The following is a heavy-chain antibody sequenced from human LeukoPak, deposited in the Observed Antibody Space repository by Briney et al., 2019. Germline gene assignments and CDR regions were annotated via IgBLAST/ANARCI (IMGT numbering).Heavy chain of an antibody. J-gene: IGHJ4*02. CDR1: GFTFSSYA. CDR3: AKSRGRDGYNW. V-gene: IGHV3-23*01. Sequence: GGSLRLSCAASGFTFSSYAMSWVRQAPGKGLEWVSAISGSGGSTYYADSVKGRFTISRDNSKNTLYLQMNSLRAEDTAVYCCAKSRGRDGYNWWGQGTLVTVSS. CDR2: ISGSGGST. D-gene: IGHD5-24*01.